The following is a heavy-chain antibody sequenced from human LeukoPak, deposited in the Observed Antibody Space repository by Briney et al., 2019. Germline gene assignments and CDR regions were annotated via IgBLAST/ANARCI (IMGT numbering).Heavy chain of an antibody. J-gene: IGHJ4*02. V-gene: IGHV4-34*01. CDR2: INHSGST. Sequence: SETLSLTCAVYGGSFSGYYWSWIRQPPGKGLEWIGEINHSGSTNYNPSLKSRVTISVDTSQNQFSLKLSSVTAADTAVYYCARGYLAYYDSSGYVPYYFDCWGQGTLVTVSS. CDR1: GGSFSGYY. D-gene: IGHD3-22*01. CDR3: ARGYLAYYDSSGYVPYYFDC.